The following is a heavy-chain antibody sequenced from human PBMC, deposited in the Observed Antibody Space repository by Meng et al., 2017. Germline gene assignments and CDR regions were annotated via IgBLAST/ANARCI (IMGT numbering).Heavy chain of an antibody. CDR2: INHSGST. D-gene: IGHD6-6*01. Sequence: QVLLRQWGAGVLKPAAPPPLTGAAYGGSFSGYYWSWIRQPPGKGLEWIGEINHSGSTNYNPSLKSRVTISVDTSKNQFSLKLSSVTAADTAVYYCARRRGGSSDWFDPWGQGTLVTVSS. V-gene: IGHV4-34*01. CDR3: ARRRGGSSDWFDP. J-gene: IGHJ5*02. CDR1: GGSFSGYY.